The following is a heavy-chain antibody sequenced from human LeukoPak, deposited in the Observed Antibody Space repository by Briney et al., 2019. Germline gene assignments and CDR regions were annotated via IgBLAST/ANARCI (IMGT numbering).Heavy chain of an antibody. D-gene: IGHD6-13*01. CDR3: ASRHSKQQPYYYYMDI. Sequence: PSQTLSLTCTVSGDSTSSGSYYWSWIRQPAGKGLEWIGCIYSNGDTKFNPSLKSRVTISLDTSKNQFSLKLSSATAADTAVYYCASRHSKQQPYYYYMDIWGKGTTVTVAS. J-gene: IGHJ6*03. CDR2: IYSNGDT. V-gene: IGHV4-61*02. CDR1: GDSTSSGSYY.